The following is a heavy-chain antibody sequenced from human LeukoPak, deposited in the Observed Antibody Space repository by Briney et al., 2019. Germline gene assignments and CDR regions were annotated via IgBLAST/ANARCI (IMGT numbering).Heavy chain of an antibody. J-gene: IGHJ4*02. CDR1: GGTFSSYA. D-gene: IGHD2-2*01. V-gene: IGHV1-18*01. CDR2: ISAYNGNT. CDR3: ARGGYGYCSSTSCYRVSPSFDY. Sequence: ASVKVSCKASGGTFSSYAISWVRQAPGQGLEWMGWISAYNGNTNYAQKLQGRVTMTTDTSTSTAYMELRSLRSDDTAVYYCARGGYGYCSSTSCYRVSPSFDYWGQGTLVTVSS.